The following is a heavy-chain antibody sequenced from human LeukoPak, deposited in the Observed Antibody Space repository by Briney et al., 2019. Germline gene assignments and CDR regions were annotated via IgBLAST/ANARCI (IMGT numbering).Heavy chain of an antibody. V-gene: IGHV4-28*01. CDR3: ARTRAARFAFDI. CDR1: GYSISSSNW. CDR2: TYYTGST. Sequence: SETLSLTCAVSGYSISSSNWWGWIRRPPGKGLGWIGYTYYTGSTYYDPSLKSRVTMSEDTSKNHFSLKLSSVTAVDTAVYYCARTRAARFAFDIWGQGTMVTVSS. J-gene: IGHJ3*02. D-gene: IGHD6-25*01.